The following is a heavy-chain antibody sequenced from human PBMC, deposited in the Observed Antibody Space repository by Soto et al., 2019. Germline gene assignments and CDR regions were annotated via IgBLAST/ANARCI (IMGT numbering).Heavy chain of an antibody. CDR1: GYTFTGYY. V-gene: IGHV1-2*04. Sequence: ASVKVSCKASGYTFTGYYMHWVRQAPGQGLEWMGWINPNSGGTNYAQKFQGWVTMTRDTSISTAYMELSRLRSDDTAVYYCAREAGRYSSRWYADYYCGMDVWAQGTTVTVSS. J-gene: IGHJ6*02. D-gene: IGHD6-13*01. CDR3: AREAGRYSSRWYADYYCGMDV. CDR2: INPNSGGT.